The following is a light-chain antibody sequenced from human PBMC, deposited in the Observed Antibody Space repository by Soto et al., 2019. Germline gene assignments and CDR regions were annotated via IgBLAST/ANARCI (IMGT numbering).Light chain of an antibody. V-gene: IGKV2-29*03. CDR3: MQAAQLPLT. Sequence: EIVMTQTPPSLSVTPGQTASISCKSSQSLQHSGGRPYFYWYLQKAGQPPRLLITEVSGRFSGVPDRFSCSGSGTDFTLTISRVEAEDVGTYYCMQAAQLPLTFGGGTQVEI. CDR2: EVS. J-gene: IGKJ4*01. CDR1: QSLQHSGGRPY.